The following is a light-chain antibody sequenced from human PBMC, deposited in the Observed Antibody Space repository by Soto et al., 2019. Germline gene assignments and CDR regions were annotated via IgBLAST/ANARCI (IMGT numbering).Light chain of an antibody. CDR2: DAS. Sequence: DIQITQSPSSLSSSVLERFTITCRASQSVRSWLAWYQQKPGRAPKFLIYDASSLESGVPSRFSGSGSGTEFTLTIGGLQPDDFATYYCQQFNSYPITFGQGNDWRL. V-gene: IGKV1-5*01. CDR3: QQFNSYPIT. CDR1: QSVRSW. J-gene: IGKJ5*01.